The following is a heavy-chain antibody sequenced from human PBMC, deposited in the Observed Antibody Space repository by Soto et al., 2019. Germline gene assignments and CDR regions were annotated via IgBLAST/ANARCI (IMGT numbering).Heavy chain of an antibody. Sequence: SETLSLTCTVSGASINNYYWSWIRQPPGKGLEWIGYIYYSGNTNYNPSLKSRVTISVDTSKNQFSLKLNSVTAADTAVYYCAIIGTIANWFDPWGQGTLVTVSS. CDR1: GASINNYY. D-gene: IGHD6-13*01. V-gene: IGHV4-59*01. CDR3: AIIGTIANWFDP. J-gene: IGHJ5*02. CDR2: IYYSGNT.